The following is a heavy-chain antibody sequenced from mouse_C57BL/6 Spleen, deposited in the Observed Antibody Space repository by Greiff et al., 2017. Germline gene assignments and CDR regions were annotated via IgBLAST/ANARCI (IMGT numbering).Heavy chain of an antibody. V-gene: IGHV1-64*01. CDR3: ARESEGYYLAY. D-gene: IGHD2-3*01. Sequence: QVQLQQPGAELVKPGASVKLSCKASGYTFTSYWMHWVKQRPGQGLEWIGMIHPNSGSTKYNEKFKSKATLTVDKSSSTAYMQLSSLTSEDSAVYYCARESEGYYLAYWGQGTLVTVSA. CDR2: IHPNSGST. J-gene: IGHJ3*01. CDR1: GYTFTSYW.